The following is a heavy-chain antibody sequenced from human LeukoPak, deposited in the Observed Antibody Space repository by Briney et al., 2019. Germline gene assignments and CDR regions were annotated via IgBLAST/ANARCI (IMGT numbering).Heavy chain of an antibody. CDR3: AHRGAAPPTSHFDY. Sequence: SGPTLVNPTQTLTLTCTFSGFSLSTSGVGVGWIRQPPGKALEWLALIYWDDDKRYIPSLNRRVTIPKDTSKNQVVLTMANMDPVDTATYYCAHRGAAPPTSHFDYWGQGTLVTVSS. CDR2: IYWDDDK. V-gene: IGHV2-5*02. D-gene: IGHD6-13*01. J-gene: IGHJ4*02. CDR1: GFSLSTSGVG.